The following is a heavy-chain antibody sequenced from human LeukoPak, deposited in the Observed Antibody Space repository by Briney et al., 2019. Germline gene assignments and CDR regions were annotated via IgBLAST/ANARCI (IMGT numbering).Heavy chain of an antibody. CDR2: INPDGSGT. D-gene: IGHD1-26*01. CDR1: GFTFSSYW. Sequence: SGGSLRLSCAASGFTFSSYWMHWVCQAPGKGLVWVSRINPDGSGTDYADSVKGRFTISRDNTKNTLYLQMNSLRAEDTALYYCAQVGATGYWGQGTLVIVSS. V-gene: IGHV3-74*01. CDR3: AQVGATGY. J-gene: IGHJ4*02.